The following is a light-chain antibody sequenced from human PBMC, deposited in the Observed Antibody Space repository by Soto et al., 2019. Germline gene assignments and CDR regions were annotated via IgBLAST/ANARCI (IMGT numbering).Light chain of an antibody. CDR2: GAS. V-gene: IGKV3-20*01. CDR1: QSVSSSS. Sequence: CPFTVSKSPRERAPLSWRASQSVSSSSLAWNQQKPGQAPRFLIYGASTRANGIPDRFSGSGSGTDFTLTISRLEPEDFAVYYCQQYGSSPQTFGQGTKVDIK. J-gene: IGKJ1*01. CDR3: QQYGSSPQT.